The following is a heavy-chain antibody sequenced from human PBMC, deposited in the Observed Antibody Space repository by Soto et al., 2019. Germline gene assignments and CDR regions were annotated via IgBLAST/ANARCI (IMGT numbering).Heavy chain of an antibody. CDR1: GGSISSGDYY. Sequence: SETLSLTCTVSGGSISSGDYYWSWLRQPPGKGLEWIGFISYSGSTYYSTSLKSRVTISVDTSKSQFSLNLSFVTAADTAVYYCATMGTPATGLYFFDYWGQGSLVTVSS. V-gene: IGHV4-30-4*01. D-gene: IGHD2-15*01. J-gene: IGHJ4*02. CDR2: ISYSGST. CDR3: ATMGTPATGLYFFDY.